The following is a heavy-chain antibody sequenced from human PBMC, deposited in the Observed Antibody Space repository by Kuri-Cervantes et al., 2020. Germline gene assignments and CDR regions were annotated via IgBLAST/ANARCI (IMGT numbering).Heavy chain of an antibody. CDR3: ARGLRAYCSVISCYQFAY. J-gene: IGHJ4*02. CDR2: ISYDGGNT. D-gene: IGHD2-15*01. Sequence: GGSLRLSCAASGFTFSSYGMCWVRQAPGKGLEWVAVISYDGGNTYYADSVKGRFTISRDNSKNTLYLQMNSLRAEDTAVYYCARGLRAYCSVISCYQFAYWGQGTLVTVSS. V-gene: IGHV3-30*05. CDR1: GFTFSSYG.